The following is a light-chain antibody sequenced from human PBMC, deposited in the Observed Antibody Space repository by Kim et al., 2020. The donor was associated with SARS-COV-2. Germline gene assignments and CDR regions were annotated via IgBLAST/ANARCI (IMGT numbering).Light chain of an antibody. Sequence: SASGGDRVTNSCGEEHGINSYLAWYQQKPGKVPKLLIYAASALQSGVPSLFSGSGSGTDFTLTITSLQPEDVATYYCQKYNCAPYTFGQGTKLDI. J-gene: IGKJ2*01. CDR1: HGINSY. V-gene: IGKV1-27*01. CDR3: QKYNCAPYT. CDR2: AAS.